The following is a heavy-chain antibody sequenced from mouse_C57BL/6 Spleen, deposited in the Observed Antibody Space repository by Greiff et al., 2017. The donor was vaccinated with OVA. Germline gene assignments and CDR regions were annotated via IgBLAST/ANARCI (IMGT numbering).Heavy chain of an antibody. CDR3: ARQGYPYWYFDV. D-gene: IGHD2-14*01. Sequence: EVHLVESGGGLVQPGGSLKLSCAASGFTFSDYGMAWVRQAPRKGPEWVAFISNLAYSIYYADTVTGRFTISRENAKNTLYLEMSSLRSEDTAMYYCARQGYPYWYFDVWGTGTTVTVSS. CDR1: GFTFSDYG. J-gene: IGHJ1*03. V-gene: IGHV5-15*01. CDR2: ISNLAYSI.